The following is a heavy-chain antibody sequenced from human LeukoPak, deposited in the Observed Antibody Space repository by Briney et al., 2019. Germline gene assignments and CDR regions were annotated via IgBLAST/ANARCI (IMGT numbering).Heavy chain of an antibody. D-gene: IGHD3-9*01. CDR2: INPNSGGT. CDR1: GYTFTGYY. Sequence: ASVKVSCKASGYTFTGYYMHWVRQAPGQGLEWMGWINPNSGGTNYAQKFQGRVTITGDTSIGTAYMELSRLRSDDTAVYYCAREAPDYYDILTGGFDYWGQGTLVTVSS. CDR3: AREAPDYYDILTGGFDY. J-gene: IGHJ4*02. V-gene: IGHV1-2*02.